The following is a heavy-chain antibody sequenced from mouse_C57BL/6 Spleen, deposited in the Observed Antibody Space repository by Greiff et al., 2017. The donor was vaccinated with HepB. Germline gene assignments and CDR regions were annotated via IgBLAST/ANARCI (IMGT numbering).Heavy chain of an antibody. Sequence: QVQLKQPGAELVKPGASVKLSCKASGYTFTSYWMQWVKQRPGQGLEWIGEIDPSDSYTNYNQKFKGKATLTVDTSSSTAYMQLSSLTSEDSAVYYCAGPSLVAKGAMDYWGQGTSVTVSS. J-gene: IGHJ4*01. D-gene: IGHD1-1*01. CDR2: IDPSDSYT. CDR1: GYTFTSYW. CDR3: AGPSLVAKGAMDY. V-gene: IGHV1-50*01.